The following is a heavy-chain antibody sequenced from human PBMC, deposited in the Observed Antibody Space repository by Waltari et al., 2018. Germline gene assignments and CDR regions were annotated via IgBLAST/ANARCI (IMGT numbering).Heavy chain of an antibody. V-gene: IGHV3-11*01. Sequence: QVQLVASGGGLVRPGGALRLSCIATGFTFSDFYMTWSREVPVKGMGRVSVISGSGSTTHYADCVEGRFTISRDNARNSVFLQVNSLRAEDTAVYYCARGAFYNAFDIWGQGTTVVVSS. D-gene: IGHD4-4*01. CDR2: ISGSGSTT. CDR1: GFTFSDFY. CDR3: ARGAFYNAFDI. J-gene: IGHJ3*02.